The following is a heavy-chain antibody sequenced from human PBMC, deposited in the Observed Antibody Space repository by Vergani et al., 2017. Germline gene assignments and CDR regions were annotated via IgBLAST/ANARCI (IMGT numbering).Heavy chain of an antibody. Sequence: QVQLVQSGAEVKTPGASVKVSCKASGYTFTSYDINWVRQATGQGLEWMGWMNPNSGNTGYAQKFQGRVTMTRNTSISTAYMELSSLRSEDTAVYYCARAPYCGGDCYPGYYFDYWGQGTLVTVSS. V-gene: IGHV1-8*01. D-gene: IGHD2-21*02. CDR3: ARAPYCGGDCYPGYYFDY. J-gene: IGHJ4*02. CDR2: MNPNSGNT. CDR1: GYTFTSYD.